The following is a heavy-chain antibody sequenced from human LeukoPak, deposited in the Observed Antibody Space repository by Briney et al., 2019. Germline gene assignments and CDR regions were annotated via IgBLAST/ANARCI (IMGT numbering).Heavy chain of an antibody. J-gene: IGHJ4*02. V-gene: IGHV3-23*01. Sequence: PGGSLRLSCAASGFTFSSYAMSWVRQAPVKGLEWVSAIGGDAVSTYYADSVKGRFSISRDNSKNTLYLQMNSLRADDTAVYYCAKDLWKADYWGQGTLVTVSS. CDR3: AKDLWKADY. CDR2: IGGDAVST. D-gene: IGHD3-3*01. CDR1: GFTFSSYA.